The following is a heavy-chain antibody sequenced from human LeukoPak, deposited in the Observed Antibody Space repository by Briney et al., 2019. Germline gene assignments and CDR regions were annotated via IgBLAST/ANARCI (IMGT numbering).Heavy chain of an antibody. D-gene: IGHD1-14*01. V-gene: IGHV3-15*01. J-gene: IGHJ4*02. CDR3: TSGVGTLDY. CDR1: GLTFINAW. Sequence: GGSLRLSCAASGLTFINAWMTWVRQAPGKGLEWVGRIQSTTDGGTPDYATPVKGRFTISRDDSKNTLYLQMNSLKTEDTAVYYCTSGVGTLDYWGQGALVTVFS. CDR2: IQSTTDGGTP.